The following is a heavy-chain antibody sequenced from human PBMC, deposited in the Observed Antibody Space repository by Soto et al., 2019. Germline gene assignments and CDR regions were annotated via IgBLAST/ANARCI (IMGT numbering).Heavy chain of an antibody. V-gene: IGHV4-34*01. CDR1: GGSFTSYF. CDR3: TTSGRRWPESFDI. CDR2: VTPDGRS. Sequence: QVQLQQWGAGLLKPSETLSLTCTVYGGSFTSYFWNWVRQPPGKGLEWIGEVTPDGRSNYNPSIKSRVTISNDKSKNQFSLEVTSVTAADTAVYYCTTSGRRWPESFDIWGQGAMVTVSS. D-gene: IGHD2-15*01. J-gene: IGHJ3*02.